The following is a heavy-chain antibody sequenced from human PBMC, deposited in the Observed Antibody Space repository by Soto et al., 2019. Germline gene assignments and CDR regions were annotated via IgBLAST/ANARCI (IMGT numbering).Heavy chain of an antibody. J-gene: IGHJ4*02. CDR3: TTDFYDILTGQDY. V-gene: IGHV3-21*03. Sequence: GGSLRLSCAASGFPFSSYNMNWVRQAPGKGLEWVSSITSTTSDIYYADSVKGRFTISRDNAKNSLYLHMNSLKTEDTAVYYCTTDFYDILTGQDYWGQGTLVTVSS. CDR1: GFPFSSYN. CDR2: ITSTTSDI. D-gene: IGHD3-9*01.